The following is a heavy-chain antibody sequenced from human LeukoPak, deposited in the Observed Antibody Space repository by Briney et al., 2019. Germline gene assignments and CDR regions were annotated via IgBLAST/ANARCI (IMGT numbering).Heavy chain of an antibody. Sequence: SETLSLTCTVSGGSISSSYYYWGWTRQPPGKGLEWIGSIYYSGSTYYNPSLKSRVTISVDTSKNQFSLKLSSVTAADTAVYYCARRERRGSKPWDYWGQGTLVTVSS. CDR1: GGSISSSYYY. CDR3: ARRERRGSKPWDY. D-gene: IGHD5-12*01. V-gene: IGHV4-39*01. J-gene: IGHJ4*02. CDR2: IYYSGST.